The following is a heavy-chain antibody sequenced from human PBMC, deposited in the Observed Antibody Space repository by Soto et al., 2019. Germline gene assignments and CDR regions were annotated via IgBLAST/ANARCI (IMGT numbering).Heavy chain of an antibody. CDR1: GGSLSGYY. D-gene: IGHD1-1*01. J-gene: IGHJ5*02. CDR3: VRDGTKNLRDRFDP. V-gene: IGHV4-59*10. CDR2: IYATGST. Sequence: SETLSLTCAVYGGSLSGYYWSWIRQPPGKGLEWIGRIYATGSTDYNPSLKSRITMSVDMSKRQFSLTLRSVTAADTAIYYCVRDGTKNLRDRFDPWGWGILVTVSS.